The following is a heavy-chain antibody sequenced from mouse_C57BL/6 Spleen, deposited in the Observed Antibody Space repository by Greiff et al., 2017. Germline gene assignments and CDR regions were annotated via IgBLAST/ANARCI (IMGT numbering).Heavy chain of an antibody. Sequence: VKLVESGAELVKPGASVKMSSKASGYTFTTYPIEWMKQNHGKSLEWIGNFHPYNDDTKYNEKFKGKATLTVEKSSSTVYLELSRLTSDDSAVYYCARGGGNPYWDFEVWGTGTTVTVSS. V-gene: IGHV1-47*01. CDR3: ARGGGNPYWDFEV. J-gene: IGHJ1*03. CDR1: GYTFTTYP. CDR2: FHPYNDDT. D-gene: IGHD1-1*02.